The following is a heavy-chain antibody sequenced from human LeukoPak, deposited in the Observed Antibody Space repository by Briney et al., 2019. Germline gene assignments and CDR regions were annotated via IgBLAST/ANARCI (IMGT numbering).Heavy chain of an antibody. CDR2: TSAYSGIT. J-gene: IGHJ6*03. CDR3: ARVHGDYPAGMDV. CDR1: GYGFNSYG. V-gene: IGHV1-18*01. Sequence: GASVKVSCKTSGYGFNSYGISWVRQAPGQGLEWLGWTSAYSGITTYAQSLQGRVTITTDTFTTTVFMELRSLTSDDTAVYFCARVHGDYPAGMDVWGKGTTVIVS. D-gene: IGHD4-17*01.